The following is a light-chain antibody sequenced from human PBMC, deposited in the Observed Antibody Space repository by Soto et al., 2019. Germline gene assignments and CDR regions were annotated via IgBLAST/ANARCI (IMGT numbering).Light chain of an antibody. J-gene: IGKJ1*01. CDR2: KAS. Sequence: DIQMTQSPSALSASVGDRVTITCRGSQGISSWLAWYQQKPGKAPRLLIYKASSLASGVPSRFSGSGSGTDFTLTISSLQPEDVATYHCQQHSTFGQGPKVEI. CDR3: QQHST. CDR1: QGISSW. V-gene: IGKV1-5*03.